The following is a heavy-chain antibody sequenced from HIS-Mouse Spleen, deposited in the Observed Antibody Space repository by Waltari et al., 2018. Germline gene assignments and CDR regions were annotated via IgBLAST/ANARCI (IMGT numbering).Heavy chain of an antibody. D-gene: IGHD3-10*01. V-gene: IGHV1-2*02. J-gene: IGHJ3*02. CDR2: INPNSGGT. Sequence: QVQLVQSGAEVKKPGASVKVSCKASGSTFTGYYLHWVRPAPGQGLEWMGWINPNSGGTNYAQKFQGRVTMTRDTSISTAYMELSRLRSDDTAVYYCARVRGSLPGRDAFDIWGQGTMVTVSS. CDR3: ARVRGSLPGRDAFDI. CDR1: GSTFTGYY.